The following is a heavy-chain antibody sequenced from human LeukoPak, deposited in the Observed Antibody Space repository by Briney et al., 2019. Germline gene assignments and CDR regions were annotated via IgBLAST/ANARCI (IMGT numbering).Heavy chain of an antibody. CDR3: ARDGPDIVVVPAAADYYYYMDV. D-gene: IGHD2-2*01. J-gene: IGHJ6*03. CDR1: GYTFTSYG. Sequence: ASVKVSCKASGYTFTSYGISWVRQAPGQGLEWMGWISAYNGNTNYAQKLQGRVTMTTDTSTSTAYMELRSLRSGDTAVYYCARDGPDIVVVPAAADYYYYMDVWGKGTTVTVSS. CDR2: ISAYNGNT. V-gene: IGHV1-18*01.